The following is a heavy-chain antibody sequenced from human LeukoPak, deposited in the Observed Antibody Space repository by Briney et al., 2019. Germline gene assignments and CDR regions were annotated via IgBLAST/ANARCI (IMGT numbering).Heavy chain of an antibody. D-gene: IGHD6-13*01. J-gene: IGHJ6*03. CDR3: ARVRQQLVLSDYYYYMDV. CDR2: IYTSGST. CDR1: GGSLSGYS. Sequence: PSETLSLTCTVSGGSLSGYSWSWIRQPAGKGLEWIGRIYTSGSTNYNPSLKSRVTISVDTSKNQFSLKLSSVTAADTAVYYCARVRQQLVLSDYYYYMDVWGKGTTVTVSS. V-gene: IGHV4-4*07.